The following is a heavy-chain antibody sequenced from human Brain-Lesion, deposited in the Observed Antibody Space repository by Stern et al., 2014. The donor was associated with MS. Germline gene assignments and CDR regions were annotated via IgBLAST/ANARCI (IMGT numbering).Heavy chain of an antibody. CDR1: GDSINSGGHY. Sequence: QVQLVQSGPGLVKPSQTLSLTCTVSGDSINSGGHYWSWIRQRPGKGLEXIGYIYNSGATFYSPSLKGRVTISLDTSKNQFSLTLSSVTAADTAIYYCASRWSGTYYGQNWFDPWGQGILVTVSS. CDR2: IYNSGAT. D-gene: IGHD1-26*01. CDR3: ASRWSGTYYGQNWFDP. J-gene: IGHJ5*02. V-gene: IGHV4-31*03.